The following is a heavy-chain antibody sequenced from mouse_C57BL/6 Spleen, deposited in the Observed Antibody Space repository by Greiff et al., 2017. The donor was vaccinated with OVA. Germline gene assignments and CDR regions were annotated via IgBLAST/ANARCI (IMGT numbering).Heavy chain of an antibody. J-gene: IGHJ3*01. CDR3: ASNYDFFAY. CDR1: GFSLTSYG. D-gene: IGHD2-4*01. V-gene: IGHV2-2*01. CDR2: IWSGGST. Sequence: VQLVESGPGLVQPSQSLSITCTVSGFSLTSYGVHWVRQSPGKGLEWLGVIWSGGSTDYNAAFISRLSISKDNSKSQVFFKVNSLQADDTAIYYCASNYDFFAYWGQGTLVTVSA.